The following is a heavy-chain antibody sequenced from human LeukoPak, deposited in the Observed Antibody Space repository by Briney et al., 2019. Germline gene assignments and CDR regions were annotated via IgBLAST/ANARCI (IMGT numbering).Heavy chain of an antibody. CDR3: AKDSNDYGDYNYFDY. Sequence: RSGGSLRLSCVASGFTFSTCNMHWVRLAPGKGLEWVALIWYDGSNKYYADSVKGRFTISRDNSKNTLYLQMNSLRAEDTAVYYCAKDSNDYGDYNYFDYWSQGTLVTVSS. V-gene: IGHV3-33*06. J-gene: IGHJ4*02. D-gene: IGHD4-17*01. CDR2: IWYDGSNK. CDR1: GFTFSTCN.